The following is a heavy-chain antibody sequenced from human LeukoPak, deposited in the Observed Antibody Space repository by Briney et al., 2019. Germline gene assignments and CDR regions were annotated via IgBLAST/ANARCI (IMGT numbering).Heavy chain of an antibody. J-gene: IGHJ4*02. CDR3: AKDTSSYGSGSNSDY. CDR1: GFTFSSYA. CDR2: ISGSGGST. D-gene: IGHD3-10*01. Sequence: GGSLRLSCAASGFTFSSYAMSWVRQAPGKGLEWVSAISGSGGSTYYADSVKGRLTISRDNSKNTLYLQMNNLRAEDTAVYYCAKDTSSYGSGSNSDYWGQGTLVTVSS. V-gene: IGHV3-23*01.